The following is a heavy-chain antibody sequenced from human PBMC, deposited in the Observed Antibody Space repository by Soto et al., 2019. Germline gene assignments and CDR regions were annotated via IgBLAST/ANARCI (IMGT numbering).Heavy chain of an antibody. Sequence: GGSLRLSCAASGFTFSSYAMSWVRQAPGKGLEWVSAISGSGGSTYYADSVKGRFTISRDNSKNTLYLQMNSLRAEDTAVYYCAKPIGYDSSGYDYYYYYGMDVWGQGTTVTVSS. J-gene: IGHJ6*02. CDR3: AKPIGYDSSGYDYYYYYGMDV. D-gene: IGHD3-22*01. CDR1: GFTFSSYA. V-gene: IGHV3-23*01. CDR2: ISGSGGST.